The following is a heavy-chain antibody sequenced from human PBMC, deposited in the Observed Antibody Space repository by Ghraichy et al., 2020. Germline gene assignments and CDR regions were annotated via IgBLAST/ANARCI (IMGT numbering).Heavy chain of an antibody. CDR1: GYTFTSYD. CDR3: TRGEPLGGLSS. CDR2: MNPNSGNT. Sequence: ASVKVSCKASGYTFTSYDINWVRQATGPGLEWMGWMNPNSGNTGYAQKFQGRVTMTRNTSISTAYMELSSLRSEDTAMYYCTRGEPLGGLSSWGQGTLVTVSS. V-gene: IGHV1-8*01. D-gene: IGHD1-26*01. J-gene: IGHJ5*02.